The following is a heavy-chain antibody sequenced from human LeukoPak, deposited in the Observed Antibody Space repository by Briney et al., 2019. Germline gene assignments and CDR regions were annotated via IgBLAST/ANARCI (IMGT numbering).Heavy chain of an antibody. CDR3: ARAGDYYDY. J-gene: IGHJ4*02. D-gene: IGHD4-17*01. Sequence: GGSLRLSCAASGFIFSSYSMNWVRQAPGKGLEWVSYITSSSSTIYYADSVKGRFTISRDNAKNSLYLQMNSLRAEDTAVYYCARAGDYYDYWGQGTLVTVSS. CDR1: GFIFSSYS. V-gene: IGHV3-48*01. CDR2: ITSSSSTI.